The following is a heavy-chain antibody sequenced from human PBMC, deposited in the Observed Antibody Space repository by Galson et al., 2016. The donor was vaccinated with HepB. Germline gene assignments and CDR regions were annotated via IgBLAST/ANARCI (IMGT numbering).Heavy chain of an antibody. CDR2: IRKRSNGYTT. Sequence: SLRLSCAASGFSFSDHYMDWVRQAPGKGLEWVGRIRKRSNGYTTEYGASVKGRFSVSRDDYENSMYLQMDSLKSEDKAVYYCARVTSFIRNIGTLDLWGLGTLCTVSA. J-gene: IGHJ3*01. V-gene: IGHV3-72*01. D-gene: IGHD2/OR15-2a*01. CDR1: GFSFSDHY. CDR3: ARVTSFIRNIGTLDL.